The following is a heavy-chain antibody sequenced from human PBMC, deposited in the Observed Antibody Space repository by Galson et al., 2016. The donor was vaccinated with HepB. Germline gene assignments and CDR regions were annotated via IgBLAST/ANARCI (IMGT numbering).Heavy chain of an antibody. CDR3: ARSAYFKEWFDP. CDR1: GDSVSGNTAT. CDR2: TAYRSQWLY. D-gene: IGHD2/OR15-2a*01. Sequence: CAISGDSVSGNTATWNWIRQSPSRGLEWLGRTAYRSQWLYVYAPSLKGRITIKPDTSTNQFSLHLTSVTPEDTAIYYCARSAYFKEWFDPWGQGILVSVSS. J-gene: IGHJ5*02. V-gene: IGHV6-1*01.